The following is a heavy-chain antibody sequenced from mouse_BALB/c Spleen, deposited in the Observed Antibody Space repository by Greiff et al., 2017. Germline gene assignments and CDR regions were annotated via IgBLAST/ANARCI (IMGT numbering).Heavy chain of an antibody. Sequence: EVKLMESGGGLVKPGGSLKLSCAASGFTFSSYAMPWVRQTPEKRLEWVATISSGGSYTYYPDSVKGRFTISRDNAKNTLYLQMSSLRSEDTAMYYCARQYGCDGYAMGYWGQGTSGTVSS. CDR1: GFTFSSYA. D-gene: IGHD2-2*01. V-gene: IGHV5-9-3*01. J-gene: IGHJ4*01. CDR3: ARQYGCDGYAMGY. CDR2: ISSGGSYT.